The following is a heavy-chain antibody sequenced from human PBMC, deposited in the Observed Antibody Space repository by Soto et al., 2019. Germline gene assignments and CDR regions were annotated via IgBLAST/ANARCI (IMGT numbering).Heavy chain of an antibody. Sequence: QVQLVESGGGVVQPGRSLRLSCAASGFTFSSYGMHWVRQAPGKGLEWVAVIWYDGSNKYYADSVKGRFTISRDNSKNTLYLQMNSLRGEDTSVYFCAREESSGWYVAFDIWGQGTMVTVSS. CDR3: AREESSGWYVAFDI. CDR1: GFTFSSYG. D-gene: IGHD6-19*01. V-gene: IGHV3-33*01. CDR2: IWYDGSNK. J-gene: IGHJ3*02.